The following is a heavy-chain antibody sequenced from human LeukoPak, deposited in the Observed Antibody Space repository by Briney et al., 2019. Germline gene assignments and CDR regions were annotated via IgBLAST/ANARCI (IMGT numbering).Heavy chain of an antibody. CDR1: GFTFSSYS. D-gene: IGHD5-24*01. V-gene: IGHV3-48*04. CDR3: ARDAADRDGYTYDFDY. Sequence: PGGSLRLSCAASGFTFSSYSMNWVRQAPGKGLEWVSYISSSSSTIYYADSVKGRFTISRDNAKNSLYLQMNSLRAEDTAVYYCARDAADRDGYTYDFDYWGQGTLVTVSS. CDR2: ISSSSSTI. J-gene: IGHJ4*02.